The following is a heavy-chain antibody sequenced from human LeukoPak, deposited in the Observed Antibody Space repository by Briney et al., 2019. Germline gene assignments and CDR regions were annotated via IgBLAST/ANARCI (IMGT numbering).Heavy chain of an antibody. Sequence: ASVKVSCKASGGTFSSYAISWVRQAPGQGLEWMGRIIPILGIANYAQKFQGRVTITADKSTSTAYMELSSLRSEDTAVYYCARDHQLERRFDYWGQGTLVPVSS. D-gene: IGHD1-1*01. V-gene: IGHV1-69*04. CDR3: ARDHQLERRFDY. J-gene: IGHJ4*02. CDR2: IIPILGIA. CDR1: GGTFSSYA.